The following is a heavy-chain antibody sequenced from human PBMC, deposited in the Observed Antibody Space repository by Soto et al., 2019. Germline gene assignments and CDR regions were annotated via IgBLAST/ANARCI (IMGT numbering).Heavy chain of an antibody. Sequence: RGESLKISCKGSGYRFTTDWIGWVRQMPGKGLERMGIIYPGDSDTRYSPSFQGQVTISADKSISTAYLQWSSLKASDTAIYYCARHRRDTALNVWGQGTTVTVSS. CDR1: GYRFTTDW. J-gene: IGHJ6*02. CDR2: IYPGDSDT. D-gene: IGHD5-18*01. CDR3: ARHRRDTALNV. V-gene: IGHV5-51*01.